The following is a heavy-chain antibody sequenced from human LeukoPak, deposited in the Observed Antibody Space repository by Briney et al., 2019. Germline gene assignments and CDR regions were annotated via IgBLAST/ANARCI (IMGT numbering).Heavy chain of an antibody. CDR2: ISGSGGST. V-gene: IGHV3-23*01. J-gene: IGHJ5*02. CDR1: GFTFSSYA. D-gene: IGHD6-13*01. CDR3: ANTRGAAAGTGWFDP. Sequence: GGSLRLSCAASGFTFSSYAMSWVRQAPGKGLEWVSAISGSGGSTYYADSVKGRFTISRDNSKNTLYLQMNGLRAEDTAVYYCANTRGAAAGTGWFDPWGQGTLVTVSS.